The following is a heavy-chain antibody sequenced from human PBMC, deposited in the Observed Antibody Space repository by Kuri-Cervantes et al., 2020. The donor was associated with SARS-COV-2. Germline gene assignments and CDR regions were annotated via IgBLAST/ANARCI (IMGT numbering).Heavy chain of an antibody. Sequence: SETLSLTCAVYGGSFSGYYWSWIRQPPGKGLEWIGEINHSGSTNYNPSLKSRVTISVDTSKNQFSLKLSSVTAADTAVYYCARDYGSWTGNDAFDIWGQGTMVTVSS. V-gene: IGHV4-34*01. D-gene: IGHD6-13*01. CDR3: ARDYGSWTGNDAFDI. CDR1: GGSFSGYY. J-gene: IGHJ3*02. CDR2: INHSGST.